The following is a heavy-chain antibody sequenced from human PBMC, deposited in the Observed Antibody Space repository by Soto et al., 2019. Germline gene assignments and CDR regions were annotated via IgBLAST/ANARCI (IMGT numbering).Heavy chain of an antibody. CDR2: SSPRGTYK. CDR3: SRGGGGGAFDL. J-gene: IGHJ5*02. D-gene: IGHD2-15*01. CDR1: GFTLGDHY. V-gene: IGHV3-11*05. Sequence: QVQLVESGGALVQPGGSLRLSCATSGFTLGDHYMSWIRQAPGKGLEFISYSSPRGTYKNYAASVKGRFTVSREDAKNAFYLQLDSLRLEDTRVYFCSRGGGGGAFDLWGEGTFVSV.